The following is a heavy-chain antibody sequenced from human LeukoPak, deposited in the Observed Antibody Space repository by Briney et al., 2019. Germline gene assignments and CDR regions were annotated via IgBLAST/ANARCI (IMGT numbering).Heavy chain of an antibody. CDR2: ISSSSMSI. V-gene: IGHV3-48*03. CDR1: GFIFNNYE. Sequence: PGGSLRLSCVASGFIFNNYEMNWVRQAPGKGLEWVSYISSSSMSIYYADSVKGRFTISRDNAKNSLYLQMNSLRAEDTAVYYCATLWFSYGSRSSGYWGQGTLVTVSS. J-gene: IGHJ4*02. D-gene: IGHD5-18*01. CDR3: ATLWFSYGSRSSGY.